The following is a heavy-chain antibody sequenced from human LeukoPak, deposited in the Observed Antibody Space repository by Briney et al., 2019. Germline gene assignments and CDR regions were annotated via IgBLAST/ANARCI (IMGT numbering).Heavy chain of an antibody. CDR1: GYTFTSYG. J-gene: IGHJ4*02. D-gene: IGHD3-22*01. Sequence: ASVKVSCKASGYTFTSYGISWVRQAPGQGLEWMGWISGYNGNTNYAQKFQGRVTLTTDTFTSTAYMELRSLRSDDTAVYYCAREDYYDGSTYFTRGIDHWGQGTLVTVSS. V-gene: IGHV1-18*01. CDR3: AREDYYDGSTYFTRGIDH. CDR2: ISGYNGNT.